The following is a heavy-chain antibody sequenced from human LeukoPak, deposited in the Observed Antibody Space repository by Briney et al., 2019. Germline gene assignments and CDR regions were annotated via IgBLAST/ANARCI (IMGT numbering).Heavy chain of an antibody. D-gene: IGHD3-9*01. Sequence: GGFLRLSCAASGFTFSSYAMHWVRQAPGKGLEWVAVISYDGSNKYYADSVKGRFTISRDNSKNALYLQMNSLRAEDTAVYYCARGRYFDWLSDDAFDIWGQGTMVTVSS. J-gene: IGHJ3*02. CDR1: GFTFSSYA. CDR3: ARGRYFDWLSDDAFDI. CDR2: ISYDGSNK. V-gene: IGHV3-30-3*01.